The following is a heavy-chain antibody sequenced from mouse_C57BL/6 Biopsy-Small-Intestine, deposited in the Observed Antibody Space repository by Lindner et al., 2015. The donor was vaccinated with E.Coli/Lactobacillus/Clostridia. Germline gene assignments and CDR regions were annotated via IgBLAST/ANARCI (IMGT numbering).Heavy chain of an antibody. J-gene: IGHJ3*01. CDR3: ARHLYDGFAY. D-gene: IGHD2-12*01. Sequence: VQLQESGPVLVKPGASVKMSCKASGYTFTDYYMNWVKQSHGKSLEWIGVINPYNGGTSYNQKFKGKATLTVDKSSSTAYMDLNSLTSEDSAVYYCARHLYDGFAYWGQGTLVTVSA. CDR2: INPYNGGT. CDR1: GYTFTDYY. V-gene: IGHV1-19*01.